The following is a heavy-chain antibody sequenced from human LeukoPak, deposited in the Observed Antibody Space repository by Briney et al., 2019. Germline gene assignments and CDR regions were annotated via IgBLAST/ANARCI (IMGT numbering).Heavy chain of an antibody. CDR1: GFIFSSFE. Sequence: PGGSLRLSCAASGFIFSSFEMSWVRQAPGKRLQWVSYIDSSGNTRYYADSVKGRFTISRDNAQNPLYLQMNSLRVEDTAVYYCARSFRRYGMDVWGQGTTVTVSS. D-gene: IGHD3-10*01. V-gene: IGHV3-48*03. CDR3: ARSFRRYGMDV. CDR2: IDSSGNTR. J-gene: IGHJ6*02.